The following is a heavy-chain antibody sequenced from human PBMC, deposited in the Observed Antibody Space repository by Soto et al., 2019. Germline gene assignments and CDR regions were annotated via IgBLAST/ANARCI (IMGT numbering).Heavy chain of an antibody. D-gene: IGHD3-22*01. Sequence: SETLSLTCAVYGGSFSGYYWSWIRQPPGKGLEWIGEINHSGSTNYNPSLKSRVTISVDTSKNQFSLEVSSVTAADTALYYCATTFDSSGYYHNFGMDVWGQGTTVTVSS. CDR2: INHSGST. CDR3: ATTFDSSGYYHNFGMDV. CDR1: GGSFSGYY. V-gene: IGHV4-34*01. J-gene: IGHJ6*02.